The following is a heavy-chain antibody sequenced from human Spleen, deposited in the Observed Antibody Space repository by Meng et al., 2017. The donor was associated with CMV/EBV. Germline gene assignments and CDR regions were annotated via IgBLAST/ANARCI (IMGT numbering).Heavy chain of an antibody. CDR2: ISYDGTNK. CDR1: GFTFTSYS. Sequence: GESLKISCAASGFTFTSYSMHWVRQAPGKGLEWVAVISYDGTNKYYADSVKGRFTFSRDNLRNILYLQMNSLTSEDTALYYCAREGGAYGQKLDSWGQGTQVTVSS. CDR3: AREGGAYGQKLDS. V-gene: IGHV3-30*04. J-gene: IGHJ4*02. D-gene: IGHD3-10*01.